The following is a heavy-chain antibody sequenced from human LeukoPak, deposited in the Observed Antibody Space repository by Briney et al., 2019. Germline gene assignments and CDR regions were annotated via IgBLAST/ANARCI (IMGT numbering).Heavy chain of an antibody. J-gene: IGHJ3*02. V-gene: IGHV4-59*01. CDR3: ARELGISAFDI. CDR1: AASITTYY. D-gene: IGHD7-27*01. Sequence: SETLSLTCTVSAASITTYYWSWIRHPPGKGLEWIGSIFYSGSTIYSPSLKSRVTMSVDTSKSQFSLRLSSVTAADTAVYYCARELGISAFDIWGPGTLVTVSS. CDR2: IFYSGST.